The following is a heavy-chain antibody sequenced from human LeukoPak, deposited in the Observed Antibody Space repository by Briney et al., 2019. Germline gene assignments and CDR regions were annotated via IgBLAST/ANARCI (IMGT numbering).Heavy chain of an antibody. CDR2: IYYSGST. CDR3: AGLRYFDWPMGWYFDY. Sequence: SETLSLTCTVSGGSISSSSHYWGWIRQPPGKGLEWIGSIYYSGSTYYNPSLKSRVTTSVDTSKNQFTLKLSSVTAADTAVYYCAGLRYFDWPMGWYFDYWGQGTLVTVSS. J-gene: IGHJ4*02. V-gene: IGHV4-39*06. D-gene: IGHD3-9*01. CDR1: GGSISSSSHY.